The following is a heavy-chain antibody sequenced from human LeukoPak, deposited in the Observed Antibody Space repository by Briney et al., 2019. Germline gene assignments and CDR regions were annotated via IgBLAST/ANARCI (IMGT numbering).Heavy chain of an antibody. CDR1: GGSISSSSYY. J-gene: IGHJ5*02. CDR2: IYYSGST. Sequence: SSETLSLTCTVSGGSISSSSYYWGWIRQPPGKGLEWIGSIYYSGSTYYNPSLKSRVTISVDTSKNQFSLKLSSVTAADTAVYYCARAYSGYDAYNWFDPWGQGTLVTVSS. D-gene: IGHD5-12*01. V-gene: IGHV4-39*07. CDR3: ARAYSGYDAYNWFDP.